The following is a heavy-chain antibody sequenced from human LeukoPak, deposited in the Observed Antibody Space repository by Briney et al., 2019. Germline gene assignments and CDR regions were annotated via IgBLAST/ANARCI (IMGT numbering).Heavy chain of an antibody. CDR3: ATGGTYYDILTGCSPNPFDY. CDR1: GYTLTELS. CDR2: FDPEDGET. D-gene: IGHD3-9*01. J-gene: IGHJ4*02. V-gene: IGHV1-24*01. Sequence: ASVKVSCKVSGYTLTELSMHWVRQAPGKGLEWMGGFDPEDGETIYAQKFQGRVTMTEDTSTDTAYMELSSLRSEDTAVYYCATGGTYYDILTGCSPNPFDYWGQGTLVTVSS.